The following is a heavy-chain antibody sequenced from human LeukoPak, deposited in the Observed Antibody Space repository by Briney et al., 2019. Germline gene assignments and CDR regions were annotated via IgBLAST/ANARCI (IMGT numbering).Heavy chain of an antibody. D-gene: IGHD6-13*01. J-gene: IGHJ4*02. Sequence: GGSLRLSCAASGFTFSSRSMHWVRHAPGKGLVWVSRIKGDGSSISYADSVKGRFTIFRDNAKNTLFLQMDSLRAEDTAVYYCVRGTIAAAGIDYWGQGTLVTVSS. CDR2: IKGDGSSI. CDR3: VRGTIAAAGIDY. V-gene: IGHV3-74*01. CDR1: GFTFSSRS.